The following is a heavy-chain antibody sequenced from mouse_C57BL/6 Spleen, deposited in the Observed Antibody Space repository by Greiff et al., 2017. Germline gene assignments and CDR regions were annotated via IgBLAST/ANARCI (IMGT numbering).Heavy chain of an antibody. CDR1: GFTFSSYT. CDR2: ISGGGGNT. CDR3: ARQGDYDENFDY. J-gene: IGHJ2*01. V-gene: IGHV5-9*01. D-gene: IGHD2-4*01. Sequence: EVTLVESGGGLVKPGGSLKLSCAASGFTFSSYTMSWVRQTPEKRLEWVATISGGGGNTYYPDSVKGRFTISRDNAKNTLYLQMSSLRSEDTALYDCARQGDYDENFDYWGQGTTLTVSS.